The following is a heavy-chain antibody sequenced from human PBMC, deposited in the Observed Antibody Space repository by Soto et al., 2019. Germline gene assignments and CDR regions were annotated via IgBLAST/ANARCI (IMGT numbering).Heavy chain of an antibody. CDR3: TTDIVVVPASTNMDV. D-gene: IGHD2-2*01. J-gene: IGHJ6*03. CDR1: GFTFSNAW. V-gene: IGHV3-15*01. CDR2: IKSKTDGGTT. Sequence: EVQLVESGGGLVKPGGSLRLSCAASGFTFSNAWMSWVRQAPGKGLEWVGRIKSKTDGGTTDYAAPVKGRFTISRDDSKNTLYLQMNSLKSEDTAVYYCTTDIVVVPASTNMDVWGKGTTVTVSS.